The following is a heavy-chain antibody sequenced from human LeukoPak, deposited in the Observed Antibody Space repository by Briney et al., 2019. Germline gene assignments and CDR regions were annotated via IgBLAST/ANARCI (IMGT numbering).Heavy chain of an antibody. Sequence: SSETLSLTCTVSGGSISSGGYYWSWIRQHPGKGLEWIGYIYHSGSTYYNPSLKSRVTISVDRSKNQFSLKLSSVTAADTAVYYCARGPSGSYYLYFDYWGQGTLVTVSS. D-gene: IGHD1-26*01. CDR1: GGSISSGGYY. V-gene: IGHV4-30-2*01. CDR2: IYHSGST. J-gene: IGHJ4*02. CDR3: ARGPSGSYYLYFDY.